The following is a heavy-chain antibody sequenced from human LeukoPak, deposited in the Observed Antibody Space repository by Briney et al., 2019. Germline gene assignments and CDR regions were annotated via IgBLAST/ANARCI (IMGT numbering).Heavy chain of an antibody. Sequence: SVTVSFQASGCTFSSYAISWVRQAPGRGREGVGGIIPIFGTANDAQKFQGRVTITTDESTSTAYMELSSLRSEDTAVYYCARADYYDSSGYLLEVYYFDYWGQGTLVTVSS. D-gene: IGHD3-22*01. CDR2: IIPIFGTA. V-gene: IGHV1-69*05. CDR3: ARADYYDSSGYLLEVYYFDY. CDR1: GCTFSSYA. J-gene: IGHJ4*02.